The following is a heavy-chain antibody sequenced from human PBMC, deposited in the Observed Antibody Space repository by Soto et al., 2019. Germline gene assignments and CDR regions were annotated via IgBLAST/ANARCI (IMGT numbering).Heavy chain of an antibody. CDR3: AGAIGSTKWELYSYYYGMDV. D-gene: IGHD1-26*01. J-gene: IGHJ6*02. V-gene: IGHV1-18*01. Sequence: QVQLVQSGAEVKKPGASVKVSCKASGYTFTSYGISWERQAPGQGLEWMGWISAYNGNTNYAQKLQGRVTMTTDTSTSTAYMQLSSLRSDDTDVYYCAGAIGSTKWELYSYYYGMDVWGQGTTVTVSS. CDR2: ISAYNGNT. CDR1: GYTFTSYG.